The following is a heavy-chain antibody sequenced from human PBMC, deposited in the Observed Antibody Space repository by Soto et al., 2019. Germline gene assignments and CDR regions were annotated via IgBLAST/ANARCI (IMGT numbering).Heavy chain of an antibody. CDR1: GGTFSSYA. Sequence: QVQLVQSGAEVKKPGSSVKVSCKASGGTFSSYAISWVRQAPGQGLEWRGGIIPIFGTANYAQKFQGRVTITADEYTSTGDMELRSLRSEDTGVSYCESVSANDCISTRCYVNYYYGMDVWGQGTTVTVSS. CDR3: ESVSANDCISTRCYVNYYYGMDV. J-gene: IGHJ6*02. V-gene: IGHV1-69*12. D-gene: IGHD2-2*01. CDR2: IIPIFGTA.